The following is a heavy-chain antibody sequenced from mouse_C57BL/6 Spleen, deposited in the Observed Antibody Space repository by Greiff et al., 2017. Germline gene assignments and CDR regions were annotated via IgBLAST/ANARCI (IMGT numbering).Heavy chain of an antibody. CDR1: GFTFSSYA. J-gene: IGHJ4*01. D-gene: IGHD1-1*01. CDR3: ARRTTVVSYYAMDY. V-gene: IGHV5-4*01. CDR2: ISDGGSYT. Sequence: DVHLVESGGGLVKPGGSLKLSCAASGFTFSSYAMSWVRQTPEKRLEWVATISDGGSYTYYPDNVKGRFTISRDNAKNNLYLQMSHLKSEDTAMYYCARRTTVVSYYAMDYWGQGTSVTVSS.